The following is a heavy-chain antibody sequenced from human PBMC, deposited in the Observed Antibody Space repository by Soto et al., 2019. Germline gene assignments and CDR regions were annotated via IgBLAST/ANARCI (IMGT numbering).Heavy chain of an antibody. V-gene: IGHV4-34*01. J-gene: IGHJ5*02. Sequence: SETLSLTCAVYGGSFSGYYWSWIRQPPGKGLEWIGEINHSGSTNYNPSLKSRVTISVDTSKNQFSLKLSSVTAADTAVYYCARYGSGSYYNVIKSWFDPWGQGTLVTVSS. CDR3: ARYGSGSYYNVIKSWFDP. CDR1: GGSFSGYY. D-gene: IGHD3-10*01. CDR2: INHSGST.